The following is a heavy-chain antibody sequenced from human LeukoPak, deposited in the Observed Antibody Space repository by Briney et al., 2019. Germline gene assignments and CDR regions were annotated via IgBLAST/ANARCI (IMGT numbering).Heavy chain of an antibody. CDR3: ARDRIAAAGVFDY. J-gene: IGHJ4*02. CDR2: IYHSGST. CDR1: GGSISSYY. Sequence: SETLSLTCTVSGGSISSYYWSWIRQPPGKGLEWIGYIYHSGSTYYNPSLKSRVTISVDRSENQFSLKLSSVTAADTAVYYCARDRIAAAGVFDYWGQGTLVTVSS. V-gene: IGHV4-59*12. D-gene: IGHD6-13*01.